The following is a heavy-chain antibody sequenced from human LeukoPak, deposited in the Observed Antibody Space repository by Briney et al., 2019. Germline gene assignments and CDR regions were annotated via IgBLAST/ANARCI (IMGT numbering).Heavy chain of an antibody. CDR2: IIPIFGTA. Sequence: ASVKVSCKASGGTFSSYAISWVRQAPGQGLEWMGGIIPIFGTANYAQKFQGRVTITADESTSTAYTELSSLRSEDTAVYYCATGTGTSGYGYYWGQGTLVTVSS. V-gene: IGHV1-69*13. D-gene: IGHD5-12*01. J-gene: IGHJ4*02. CDR1: GGTFSSYA. CDR3: ATGTGTSGYGYY.